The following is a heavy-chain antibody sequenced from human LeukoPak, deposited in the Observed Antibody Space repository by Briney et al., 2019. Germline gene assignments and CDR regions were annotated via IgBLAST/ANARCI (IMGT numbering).Heavy chain of an antibody. V-gene: IGHV3-11*01. CDR3: ARARGGRWLQLDLEI. CDR2: ISSSCSTI. D-gene: IGHD5-24*01. J-gene: IGHJ3*02. Sequence: PGGSLRLSCAASGFSFSDYYMSWIRQAPGEGLEWVSYISSSCSTIYYADSEKGRFTIYRDNAKNSLYLQKNSLRDEDTAVYYCARARGGRWLQLDLEIWGPGTMVTFAS. CDR1: GFSFSDYY.